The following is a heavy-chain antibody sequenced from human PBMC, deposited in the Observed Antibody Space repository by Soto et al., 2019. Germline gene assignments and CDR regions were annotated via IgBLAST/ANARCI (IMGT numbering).Heavy chain of an antibody. J-gene: IGHJ1*01. CDR1: GFSLSTSGVG. CDR2: IYWDDDK. Sequence: QITLKESGPTLVKPTQTLTLTCTFSGFSLSTSGVGVGWIRQPPGKALEWLALIYWDDDKRYSPSLKSRLTLTQDTPKNQVVLTMTDMDPVDTATYYCAHRRSCSSGSCYSVYFQHWGQGTLVTVSS. D-gene: IGHD2-15*01. CDR3: AHRRSCSSGSCYSVYFQH. V-gene: IGHV2-5*02.